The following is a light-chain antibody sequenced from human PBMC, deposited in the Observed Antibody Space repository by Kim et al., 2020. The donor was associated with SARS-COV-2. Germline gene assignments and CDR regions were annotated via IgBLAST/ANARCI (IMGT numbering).Light chain of an antibody. J-gene: IGKJ4*01. CDR3: QQPTSFPFT. V-gene: IGKV1-12*02. CDR1: HDISTV. Sequence: DIQMTQSPSHATASVGDSVSITCRASHDISTVLAWYQQRPGRAPKLLIYSASNLESGVPSRFSCSGSGTEFTLTISSLQPEDIATYYCQQPTSFPFTFGGGTTVDIK. CDR2: SAS.